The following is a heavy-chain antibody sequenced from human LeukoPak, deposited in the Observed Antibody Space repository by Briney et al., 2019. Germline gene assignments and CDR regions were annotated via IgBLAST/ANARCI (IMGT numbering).Heavy chain of an antibody. D-gene: IGHD3-22*01. CDR1: GFTFSSYE. Sequence: GGSLRLSCAASGFTFSSYEMNWVRQAPGKGLEWVLYISSSGSTIYYADSVKGRFTVSRDNAKNSLYLQMNSLRAEDTAVYYCASHYYDSSGPGWYWGQGTLVTVSS. CDR3: ASHYYDSSGPGWY. J-gene: IGHJ4*02. V-gene: IGHV3-48*03. CDR2: ISSSGSTI.